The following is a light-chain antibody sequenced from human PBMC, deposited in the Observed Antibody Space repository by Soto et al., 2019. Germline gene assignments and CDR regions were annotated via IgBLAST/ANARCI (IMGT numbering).Light chain of an antibody. J-gene: IGKJ3*01. CDR1: QSISNY. CDR2: AAS. CDR3: QQSYSTPFT. V-gene: IGKV1-39*01. Sequence: IQMTQSPSSLSASVGDRVTITCRASQSISNYLNWYQQKPGKAPNRLIYAASNLQSGVPSRFSGSGSGTDFTLTISSLRPEDFATYFCQQSYSTPFTFGPGTTVDI.